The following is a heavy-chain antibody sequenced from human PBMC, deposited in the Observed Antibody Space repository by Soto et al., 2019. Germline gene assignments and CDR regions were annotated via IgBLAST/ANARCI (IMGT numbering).Heavy chain of an antibody. J-gene: IGHJ6*02. Sequence: PGGSLRLSCAASGFTFSDHYMDWVRQAPGKGLEWVGRTRNKANSYTTEYAASVKGRFTISRDDSKNSLYLQMNSLKTEDTAVYYCATLGRIAARLDPNYYYYGMDVWGQGTTVTVSS. D-gene: IGHD6-6*01. CDR1: GFTFSDHY. CDR3: ATLGRIAARLDPNYYYYGMDV. CDR2: TRNKANSYTT. V-gene: IGHV3-72*01.